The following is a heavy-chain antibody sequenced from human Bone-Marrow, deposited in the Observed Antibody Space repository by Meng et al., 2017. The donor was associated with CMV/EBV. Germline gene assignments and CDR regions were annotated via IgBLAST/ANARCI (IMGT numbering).Heavy chain of an antibody. CDR3: ARHELVVPAAIPYYYYYGMDV. CDR2: ISSSSSYI. J-gene: IGHJ6*02. V-gene: IGHV3-21*01. Sequence: GESLKISCAASGFTFSSYSMNWVRQAPGKGLEWVSSISSSSSYIYYADSVKGRFTISRDNAKNSLYLQMNSLRAEDTAVYYCARHELVVPAAIPYYYYYGMDVWGQGTTVTVSS. CDR1: GFTFSSYS. D-gene: IGHD2-2*01.